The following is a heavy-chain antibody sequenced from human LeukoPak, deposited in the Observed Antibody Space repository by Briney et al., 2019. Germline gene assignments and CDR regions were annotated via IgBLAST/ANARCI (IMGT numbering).Heavy chain of an antibody. Sequence: PGGSLRLSCAGSGCILSNAWMSWVRPASGKGVEWVGRIKSKTDGGTTDYLATVKGRYTISRDDSKNTLYLQMNSLKTEDTAVYYCTTGLRWGQGTLVTVSS. CDR2: IKSKTDGGTT. CDR1: GCILSNAW. V-gene: IGHV3-15*01. CDR3: TTGLR. J-gene: IGHJ4*02.